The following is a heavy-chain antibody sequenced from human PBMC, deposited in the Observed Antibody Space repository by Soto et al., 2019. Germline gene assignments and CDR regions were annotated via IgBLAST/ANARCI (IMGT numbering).Heavy chain of an antibody. D-gene: IGHD6-13*01. CDR2: IIPIFGTA. CDR3: ARDNRARAAAAFRWFDP. J-gene: IGHJ5*02. V-gene: IGHV1-69*13. CDR1: GGTFSSYA. Sequence: GASVKVSCKASGGTFSSYAISWVRQAPGQGLGWMGGIIPIFGTANYAQKFQGRVTITADESTSTAYMELSSLRSEDTAVYYCARDNRARAAAAFRWFDPWGQGTLVTVSS.